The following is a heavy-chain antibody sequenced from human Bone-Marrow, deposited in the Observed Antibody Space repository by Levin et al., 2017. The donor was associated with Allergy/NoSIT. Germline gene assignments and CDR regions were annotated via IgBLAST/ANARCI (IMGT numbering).Heavy chain of an antibody. CDR1: GFAFSSYW. CDR3: ARVGAVAGTFDA. D-gene: IGHD6-19*01. J-gene: IGHJ4*02. CDR2: IKSDGSLT. Sequence: PGGSLRLSCAASGFAFSSYWMHWVRQAPGKGLVWVSRIKSDGSLTNHADSVKGRFIISRDNAKNTLYLQMNSLRADDTAVYYCARVGAVAGTFDAWGPGTLVSVSS. V-gene: IGHV3-74*01.